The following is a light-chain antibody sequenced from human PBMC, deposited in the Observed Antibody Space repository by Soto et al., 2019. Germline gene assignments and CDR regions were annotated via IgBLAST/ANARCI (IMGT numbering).Light chain of an antibody. Sequence: DIRMTQSPSSLSASVGDRVTITCRASQSITNFLNWYQQTPGIAPNLLIYAASSFQSGVPSRFSGSGSGTEFTLTISSLQPEDFATYYCQQSYSAPYTFGQGTRLEI. V-gene: IGKV1-39*01. CDR3: QQSYSAPYT. CDR1: QSITNF. CDR2: AAS. J-gene: IGKJ2*01.